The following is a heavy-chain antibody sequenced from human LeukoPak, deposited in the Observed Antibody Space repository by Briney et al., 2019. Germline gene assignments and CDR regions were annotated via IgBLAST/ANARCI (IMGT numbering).Heavy chain of an antibody. Sequence: GGSLRLSCAASGFTFSSYAMSWVRQAPGKGLEWVSAISGSGGSTYYADSVKGRFTISRDNSKSTLYLQMNSLRAEDTAVYYCAKAGSSSWSWIGFDPWGQGTLVTVSS. CDR2: ISGSGGST. CDR1: GFTFSSYA. J-gene: IGHJ5*02. V-gene: IGHV3-23*01. D-gene: IGHD6-13*01. CDR3: AKAGSSSWSWIGFDP.